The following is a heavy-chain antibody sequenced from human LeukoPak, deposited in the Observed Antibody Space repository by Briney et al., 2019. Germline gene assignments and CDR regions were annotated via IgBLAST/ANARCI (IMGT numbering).Heavy chain of an antibody. Sequence: PGGSLRLSCVASGFTFSSYWMHWVRQAPGKGLVWVSRINSDGSSTTYADSVKGRFTISRDNAKNTVYVQMNSLRAEDTAVYYCAKAGYYDSSDYPVSYYYYMDVWGKGTTVTVSS. CDR2: INSDGSST. J-gene: IGHJ6*03. CDR1: GFTFSSYW. D-gene: IGHD3-22*01. V-gene: IGHV3-74*01. CDR3: AKAGYYDSSDYPVSYYYYMDV.